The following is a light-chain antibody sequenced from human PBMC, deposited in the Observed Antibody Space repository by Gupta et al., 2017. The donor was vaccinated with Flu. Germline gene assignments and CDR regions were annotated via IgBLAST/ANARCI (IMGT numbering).Light chain of an antibody. CDR2: SNN. Sequence: QSVLTQPPSASGTPGQRVTISCSGSSSTIGSNTVNWYQQLPGTAPKLLIYSNNQRPSGVPDRFSGSKSGPSASLAISGLQSEDEADYYCAAWDDSLNGRVFGGGTKLTVL. CDR3: AAWDDSLNGRV. J-gene: IGLJ3*02. CDR1: SSTIGSNT. V-gene: IGLV1-44*01.